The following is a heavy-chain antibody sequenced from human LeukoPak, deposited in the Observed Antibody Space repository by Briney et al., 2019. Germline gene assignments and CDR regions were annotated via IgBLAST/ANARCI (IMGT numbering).Heavy chain of an antibody. D-gene: IGHD3-10*01. CDR1: GFTFSSYA. CDR2: ISGSGGST. Sequence: SGGSLRLSCAASGFTFSSYAMSWVRQAPGKGLEWVSAISGSGGSTYYADSVKGRFTISRDNSKNTLYLQKNSLRAEDTAVYYSAKHLLYDTSFDYWGQGTLVTVSS. J-gene: IGHJ4*02. V-gene: IGHV3-23*01. CDR3: AKHLLYDTSFDY.